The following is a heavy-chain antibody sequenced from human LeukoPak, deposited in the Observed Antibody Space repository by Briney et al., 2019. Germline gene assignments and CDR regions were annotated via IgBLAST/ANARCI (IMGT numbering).Heavy chain of an antibody. CDR2: IYYSGST. CDR3: ARVSSSGDVDY. D-gene: IGHD2-15*01. CDR1: GGSISSGDYY. J-gene: IGHJ4*02. V-gene: IGHV4-30-4*01. Sequence: SQTLSLTRTVSGGSISSGDYYWSWIRQPPGKGLEWIGYIYYSGSTYYNPSLKSRVTISVDTSKNQFSLKLSSVTAADTAVYYCARVSSSGDVDYWGQGTLVTVSS.